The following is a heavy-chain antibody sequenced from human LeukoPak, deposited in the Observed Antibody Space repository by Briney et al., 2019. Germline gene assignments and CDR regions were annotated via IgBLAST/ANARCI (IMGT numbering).Heavy chain of an antibody. CDR2: INHSGST. V-gene: IGHV4-34*01. Sequence: SETLSLTCAVYGGSFSGYYWSWIRQPPGKGLEWIWEINHSGSTNYNPSLKSRVTISVDTSKNQFSLKLSSVTAADTAVYYCARVVEMATIKFRYFDYWGQGTLVTVSS. J-gene: IGHJ4*02. CDR1: GGSFSGYY. D-gene: IGHD5-24*01. CDR3: ARVVEMATIKFRYFDY.